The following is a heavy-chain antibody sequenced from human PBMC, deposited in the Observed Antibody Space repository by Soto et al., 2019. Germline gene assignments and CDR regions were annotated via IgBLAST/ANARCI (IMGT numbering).Heavy chain of an antibody. CDR3: ARVLAAAGTGWFDH. CDR1: GGSISSYY. J-gene: IGHJ5*02. CDR2: IYYSGST. Sequence: QVQLQESGPGLVKPSETLSLTCTVSGGSISSYYWSWIRQPPGKGLEWIGYIYYSGSTNYNPSLKSRVTISVDTSKNQCSLKLSSVTAADTAVYYCARVLAAAGTGWFDHWGQGTLVTVSS. V-gene: IGHV4-59*01. D-gene: IGHD6-13*01.